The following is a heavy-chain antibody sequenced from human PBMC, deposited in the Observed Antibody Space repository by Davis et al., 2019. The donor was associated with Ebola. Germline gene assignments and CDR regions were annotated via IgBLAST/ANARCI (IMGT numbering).Heavy chain of an antibody. CDR2: ISYDGSNK. D-gene: IGHD4-23*01. CDR1: GFTFSSYA. J-gene: IGHJ4*02. Sequence: PGGSLRLSCAASGFTFSSYAMHWVRQAPGKGLEWVAVISYDGSNKYYADSVKGRFTISRDNSKNTLYLQMNSLRAEDTAVYYCASLRWQYFDYWGQGTLVTVSS. CDR3: ASLRWQYFDY. V-gene: IGHV3-30-3*01.